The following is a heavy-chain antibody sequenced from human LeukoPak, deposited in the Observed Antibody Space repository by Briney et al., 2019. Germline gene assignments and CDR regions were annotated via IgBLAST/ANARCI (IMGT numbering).Heavy chain of an antibody. CDR3: TTDTWYSAGH. CDR2: IKKDGSEK. Sequence: GGSLRLSCAASGFTFSDYFMTWIRQAPGKGLEWVAIIKKDGSEKYYVDSMKGRFTISRDNAKNSLFLQMNSLRAEDTAIYYCTTDTWYSAGHWGQGTLVTVSS. CDR1: GFTFSDYF. V-gene: IGHV3-7*03. D-gene: IGHD2-15*01. J-gene: IGHJ4*02.